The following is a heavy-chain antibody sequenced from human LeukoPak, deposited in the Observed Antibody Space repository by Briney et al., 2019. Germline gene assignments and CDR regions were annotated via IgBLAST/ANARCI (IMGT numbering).Heavy chain of an antibody. Sequence: GGSLRLSCAASGFTFTSYALSWVRQAPGKGLEWVSSISGSGGSTYYADSVKGRFTISRDNSKNTLYLQMNNLRAEDTAVYYCAKDLPNPGTSRHFQYWGQGTLVTVSS. CDR1: GFTFTSYA. J-gene: IGHJ1*01. D-gene: IGHD1-14*01. CDR3: AKDLPNPGTSRHFQY. CDR2: ISGSGGST. V-gene: IGHV3-23*01.